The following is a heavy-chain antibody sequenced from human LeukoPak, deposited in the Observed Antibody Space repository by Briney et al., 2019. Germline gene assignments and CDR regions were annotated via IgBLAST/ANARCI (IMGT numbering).Heavy chain of an antibody. CDR2: MNPNSGNT. CDR1: GYTFTSYD. V-gene: IGHV1-8*01. Sequence: ASVKVPCKASGYTFTSYDINWVRQATGQGLEWMGWMNPNSGNTGYAQKFQGRVTMTRNTSISTAYMELSSLRSEDTAVYYCGTYYYDSSGYGLMDLWGQGTTVTVSS. J-gene: IGHJ6*02. D-gene: IGHD3-22*01. CDR3: GTYYYDSSGYGLMDL.